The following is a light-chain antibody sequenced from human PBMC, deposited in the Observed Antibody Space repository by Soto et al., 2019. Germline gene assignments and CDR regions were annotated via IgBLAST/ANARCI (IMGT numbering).Light chain of an antibody. Sequence: QSALTQPPSASGSPGQSVTISCTGTKNDIGVYDFVSWYQHHPGKAPRLIIYEVVQRPSGVPDRFSGSKSGNTASLTVSGLQAADEADYSCSAWDDSLSGPVFGGGTKLTVL. CDR3: SAWDDSLSGPV. CDR2: EVV. V-gene: IGLV2-8*01. CDR1: KNDIGVYDF. J-gene: IGLJ3*02.